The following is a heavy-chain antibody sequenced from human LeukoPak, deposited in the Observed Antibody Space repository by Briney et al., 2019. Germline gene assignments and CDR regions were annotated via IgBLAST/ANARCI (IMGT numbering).Heavy chain of an antibody. D-gene: IGHD3-3*01. CDR2: ISSSSSTI. CDR3: ARDAGFWSGYYEIDY. CDR1: GFTFSSYS. J-gene: IGHJ4*02. V-gene: IGHV3-48*01. Sequence: GGSRRLSCAASGFTFSSYSMNWVRQAPGKGLEWVSYISSSSSTIYYADSVKGRFTISRDNAKNSLYLQMNSLRAEDTAVYYCARDAGFWSGYYEIDYWGQGTLVTVSS.